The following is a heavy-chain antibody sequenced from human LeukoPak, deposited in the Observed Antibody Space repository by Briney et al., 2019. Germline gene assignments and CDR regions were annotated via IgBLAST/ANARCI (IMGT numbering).Heavy chain of an antibody. V-gene: IGHV4-61*05. Sequence: SETLSLTCTVSGGSIFSSNSYWGWIRQPPGKGLEWIGRIYTSGSTNYNPSLKSRVTMSVDTSKNQFSLKLSSVTAADTAVYYCARGGYYGSGSRYTFDPWGQGTLVTVSS. D-gene: IGHD3-10*01. J-gene: IGHJ5*02. CDR3: ARGGYYGSGSRYTFDP. CDR2: IYTSGST. CDR1: GGSIFSSNSY.